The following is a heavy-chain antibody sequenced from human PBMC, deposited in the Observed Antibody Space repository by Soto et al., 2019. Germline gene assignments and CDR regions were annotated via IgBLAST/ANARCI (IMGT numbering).Heavy chain of an antibody. V-gene: IGHV4-39*01. CDR3: ATTPRRVTTRIN. CDR2: IYYSGST. D-gene: IGHD4-4*01. J-gene: IGHJ4*02. CDR1: GGSISSSSYY. Sequence: SETLSLTCTVSGGSISSSSYYWGWIRQPPGKGLEWIGSIYYSGSTYYNPSLKSRVTISVDTSKNQFSLKLSSVTAADTAVYYCATTPRRVTTRINWGQGTLVTVSS.